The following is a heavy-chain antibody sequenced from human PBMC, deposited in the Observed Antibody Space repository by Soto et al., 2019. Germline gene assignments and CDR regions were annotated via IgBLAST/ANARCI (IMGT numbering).Heavy chain of an antibody. J-gene: IGHJ6*02. V-gene: IGHV1-69*13. Sequence: SVKVSCKASGGTFSSYAISWVRQAPGQGLEWMGGIIPIFGTANCAQKFQGRVTITADESTSTAYMELSSLRSEDTAVYYCAGEEWYCYSCNPYYYYGMYVWGQGSTVTVSS. CDR2: IIPIFGTA. CDR3: AGEEWYCYSCNPYYYYGMYV. CDR1: GGTFSSYA. D-gene: IGHD2-21*01.